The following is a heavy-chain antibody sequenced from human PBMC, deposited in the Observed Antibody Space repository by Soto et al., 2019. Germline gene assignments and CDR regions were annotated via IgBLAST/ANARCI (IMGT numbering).Heavy chain of an antibody. CDR3: ARVIQGAEAWFDP. J-gene: IGHJ5*02. Sequence: ASVKVSCEASGNTFTNFGVTWVRQAPGQGLEWMGWISAYTDDPNYAQKFQGRVTMTIDTSTSTAYLDLRSLTSDDTAVYYCARVIQGAEAWFDPWGQGTLVTVSS. D-gene: IGHD1-1*01. CDR1: GNTFTNFG. V-gene: IGHV1-18*01. CDR2: ISAYTDDP.